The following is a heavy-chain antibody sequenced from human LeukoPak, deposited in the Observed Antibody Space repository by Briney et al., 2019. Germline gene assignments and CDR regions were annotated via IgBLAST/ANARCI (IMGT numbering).Heavy chain of an antibody. Sequence: GGSLRLSCAASGFTFSTYNMNWVRQAPGKGLDWVSSITSGGTYTDYADSVKGRFTTSRDNAKNSLSLQLSSLRAEDTAVYYCARGHYDILTASYKWTPDYWGQGILVTVSS. J-gene: IGHJ4*02. CDR3: ARGHYDILTASYKWTPDY. CDR1: GFTFSTYN. V-gene: IGHV3-21*06. D-gene: IGHD3-9*01. CDR2: ITSGGTYT.